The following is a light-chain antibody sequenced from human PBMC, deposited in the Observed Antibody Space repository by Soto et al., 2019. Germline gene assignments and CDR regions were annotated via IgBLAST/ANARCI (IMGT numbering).Light chain of an antibody. J-gene: IGLJ7*01. Sequence: QPVLTQPPSVSGAPGQRVTISCTGSSSNIGAGYDVHWYQQRPGTAPKLLIYDNNKRPSGIPDRFSGSKSGTSGTLDITGLQTGDEADYYCATWDGSLPGEVFGGGTQLTVL. CDR2: DNN. CDR3: ATWDGSLPGEV. CDR1: SSNIGAGYD. V-gene: IGLV1-51*01.